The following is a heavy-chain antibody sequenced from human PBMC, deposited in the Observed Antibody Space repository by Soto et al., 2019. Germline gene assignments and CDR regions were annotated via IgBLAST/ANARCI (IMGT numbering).Heavy chain of an antibody. Sequence: PSETLSLTCTVSGGSISSSSYYWGWIRQPPGKGLEWIAEINPSGNTNYNPSLKSRVTISADTSKNQFSLKLTSVTAADTALYYCARAAIKGPQVEGQPPTSQTLDYWGQGILVTVSS. CDR2: INPSGNT. CDR3: ARAAIKGPQVEGQPPTSQTLDY. V-gene: IGHV4-39*07. CDR1: GGSISSSSYY. D-gene: IGHD1-1*01. J-gene: IGHJ4*02.